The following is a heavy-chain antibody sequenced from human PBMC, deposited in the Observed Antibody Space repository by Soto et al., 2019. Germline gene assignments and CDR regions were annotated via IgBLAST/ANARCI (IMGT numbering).Heavy chain of an antibody. V-gene: IGHV3-33*01. J-gene: IGHJ6*02. CDR1: GFTFSSYG. CDR3: ARTVAGYYYYGMDV. D-gene: IGHD6-19*01. CDR2: IWYDGSNK. Sequence: QVQLVESGGGVVQPGRSLRLSCAASGFTFSSYGMHWVRQAPGKGLEWVAVIWYDGSNKYYADSVKGRFTISRDNSKNTLYLQMNSLRAEDTAVYYCARTVAGYYYYGMDVWGQGTTVTVSS.